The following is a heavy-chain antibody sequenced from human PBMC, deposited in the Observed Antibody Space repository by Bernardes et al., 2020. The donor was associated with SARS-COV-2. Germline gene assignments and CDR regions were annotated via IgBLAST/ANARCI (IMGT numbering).Heavy chain of an antibody. CDR3: ARESTARDQGNIWGKLRNVAGLFYFDR. CDR1: EYTFTTYI. J-gene: IGHJ4*02. V-gene: IGHV7-4-1*02. Sequence: ASVKVSCKASEYTFTTYIVNWVRQAPGQGLEWMGWINTNTGTPTYAQGFTGRVVFSVDTSVSTAYLQISSLKAEDTAVYYCARESTARDQGNIWGKLRNVAGLFYFDRWGQGTLVTVSS. D-gene: IGHD3-16*01. CDR2: INTNTGTP.